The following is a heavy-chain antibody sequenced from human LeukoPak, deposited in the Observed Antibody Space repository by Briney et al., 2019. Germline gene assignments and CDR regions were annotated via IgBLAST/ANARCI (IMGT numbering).Heavy chain of an antibody. CDR1: GFTFNTYS. V-gene: IGHV3-21*06. D-gene: IGHD4-23*01. CDR3: AREGDYGGNDDVFDI. CDR2: ISSGSRYK. Sequence: GGSLRLSCTASGFTFNTYSMAWVRQAPGKGLEWVSLISSGSRYKYYADSLKGRFTISRDNAKNSLYLEMNSLRAEDTAVYYCAREGDYGGNDDVFDIWGQGIMVTVSS. J-gene: IGHJ3*02.